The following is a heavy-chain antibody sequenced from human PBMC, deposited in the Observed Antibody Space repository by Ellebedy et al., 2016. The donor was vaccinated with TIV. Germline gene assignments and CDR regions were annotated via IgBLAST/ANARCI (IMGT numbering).Heavy chain of an antibody. D-gene: IGHD6-13*01. Sequence: SETLSLTXTVSGGSISSGDYYWNWIRQPPGKGLEWIGYIFYSGSTYYNPSLKSRVVISVDTSKNQFSLRLTSVTAADTAVYYCARGRAAAGTFAFDMWGQGTKVTVSS. CDR3: ARGRAAAGTFAFDM. CDR1: GGSISSGDYY. CDR2: IFYSGST. J-gene: IGHJ3*02. V-gene: IGHV4-30-4*01.